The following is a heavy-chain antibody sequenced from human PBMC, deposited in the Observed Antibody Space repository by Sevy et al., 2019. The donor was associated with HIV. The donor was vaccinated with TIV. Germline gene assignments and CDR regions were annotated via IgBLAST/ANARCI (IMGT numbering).Heavy chain of an antibody. V-gene: IGHV1-2*02. D-gene: IGHD2-15*01. CDR1: GYTFIGYY. Sequence: ASVKVSCKASGYTFIGYYMHWVRQAPGQGLEWMGWINPNSGGTKYAQKFQGRVTMTRDTSISTAYMELSRLRSDDTAVYYCAKERVYCSGGTCKPGGWFDPWGQGTLVTVSS. CDR3: AKERVYCSGGTCKPGGWFDP. CDR2: INPNSGGT. J-gene: IGHJ5*02.